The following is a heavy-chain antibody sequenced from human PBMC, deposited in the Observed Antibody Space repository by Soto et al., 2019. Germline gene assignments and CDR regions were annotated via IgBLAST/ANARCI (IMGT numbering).Heavy chain of an antibody. Sequence: EVHLVESGGGLVQPGRSLRLSCAASGFTFDDYAMHWVRRVPGKGLEWVSSISWNSNIIGYADSVEGRFTISRDNAKNSLYLQMTSLRPEDTAFYYCAKGGPDAFCSGGRCYFDYWGQGILVTVSS. CDR3: AKGGPDAFCSGGRCYFDY. D-gene: IGHD2-15*01. CDR1: GFTFDDYA. V-gene: IGHV3-9*01. J-gene: IGHJ4*02. CDR2: ISWNSNII.